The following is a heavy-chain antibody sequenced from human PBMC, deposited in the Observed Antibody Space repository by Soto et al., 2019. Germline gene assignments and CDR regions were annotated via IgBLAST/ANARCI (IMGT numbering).Heavy chain of an antibody. CDR2: IYHSGST. V-gene: IGHV4-31*11. CDR3: ARDAQGYYDSSGYLKDYYYYGMDV. J-gene: IGHJ6*02. D-gene: IGHD3-22*01. CDR1: GGSISSGGYS. Sequence: LSLTCAVSGGSISSGGYSWSWLRQQPGKGLEWIGYIYHSGSTYYNPSLKSRVTISVDTSKNQFSLKLSSVTAADMAVYCCARDAQGYYDSSGYLKDYYYYGMDVWGQGTGVTVSS.